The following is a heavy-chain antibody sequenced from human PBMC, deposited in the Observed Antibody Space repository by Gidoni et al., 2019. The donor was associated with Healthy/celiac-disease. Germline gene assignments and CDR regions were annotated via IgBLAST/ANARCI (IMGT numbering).Heavy chain of an antibody. J-gene: IGHJ3*02. CDR3: TPDMHYYDSSGYYGAFDI. D-gene: IGHD3-22*01. CDR2: IRRKAYGGTT. V-gene: IGHV3-49*05. Sequence: EVQLVESGGGLVKPERTLRLACTAAGVTFGESAMVWFRQAPGKGLEWVGFIRRKAYGGTTEYAASVKGRFTISRDDSKSIAYLQINSLKTEDTAVYYCTPDMHYYDSSGYYGAFDIWGQGTIVTVSS. CDR1: GVTFGESA.